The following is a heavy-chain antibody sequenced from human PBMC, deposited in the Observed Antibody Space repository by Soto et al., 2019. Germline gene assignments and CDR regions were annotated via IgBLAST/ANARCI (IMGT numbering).Heavy chain of an antibody. V-gene: IGHV1-58*01. CDR3: AAGITTVETPHYYYYVMDV. D-gene: IGHD4-17*01. Sequence: GASVKGSCKASGLTFTISSVQWVRQARGQRLEWIGWIVFGSGNTNYAQKFQERVTITRDMSTSTAYMELGSLRSEDTAVYYCAAGITTVETPHYYYYVMDVWGQGTTVTVSS. J-gene: IGHJ6*02. CDR2: IVFGSGNT. CDR1: GLTFTISS.